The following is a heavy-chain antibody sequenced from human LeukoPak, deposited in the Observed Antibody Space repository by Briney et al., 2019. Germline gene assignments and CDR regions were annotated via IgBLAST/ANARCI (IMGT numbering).Heavy chain of an antibody. D-gene: IGHD6-19*01. CDR3: ATLHSRYSSGWYSFPIQDY. V-gene: IGHV1-24*01. CDR1: GYTLTELS. Sequence: GASVKVSCKVSGYTLTELSMHWVRQAPGKGLEWMGGFDPEDGEIIYAQKFQGRVTMTEDTSTDTAYMELSSLRSEDTAVYYCATLHSRYSSGWYSFPIQDYWGQGTLVTVSS. CDR2: FDPEDGEI. J-gene: IGHJ4*02.